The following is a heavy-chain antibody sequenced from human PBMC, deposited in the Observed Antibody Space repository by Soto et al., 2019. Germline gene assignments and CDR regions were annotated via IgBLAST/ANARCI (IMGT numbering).Heavy chain of an antibody. CDR1: GGSIINYY. V-gene: IGHV4-59*01. J-gene: IGHJ5*02. CDR3: ARDRGYSNWFDP. D-gene: IGHD5-18*01. Sequence: SEILSLTCTVSGGSIINYYWSWIRQPPGKGLEWIGYIYYSGSTNYNPSLRSRVTISVDTSKNQFSLKLSSVTAADTAVYYCARDRGYSNWFDPWGQGTLVTVSS. CDR2: IYYSGST.